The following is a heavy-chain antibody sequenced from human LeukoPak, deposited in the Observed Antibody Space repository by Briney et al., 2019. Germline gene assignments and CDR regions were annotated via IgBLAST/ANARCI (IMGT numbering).Heavy chain of an antibody. Sequence: GGSLRLSCAASGFTFSSYAMSWVRQAPGKGLEWVSGISLDGATTYYAGSVEGRFTISRDNSKNTLYLQMDSLRADDTAVYYCVKDHGWLLYSWGQGTLVTVSS. CDR3: VKDHGWLLYS. CDR2: ISLDGATT. J-gene: IGHJ4*02. CDR1: GFTFSSYA. V-gene: IGHV3-23*01. D-gene: IGHD3-9*01.